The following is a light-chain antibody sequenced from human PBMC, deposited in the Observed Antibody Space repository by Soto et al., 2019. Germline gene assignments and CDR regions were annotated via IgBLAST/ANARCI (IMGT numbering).Light chain of an antibody. V-gene: IGLV2-14*01. Sequence: QSVLTPPAPVSWAPWTAIPLSRTGNSNEGGGYNHVSWYQQHPGKAPKLMIYDVSNRPSGVSNRFSGSKSGNTASLTISGLQAEDEADYYCSSYTSSSTLEGVFGTGTKVTVL. J-gene: IGLJ1*01. CDR1: SNEGGGYNH. CDR3: SSYTSSSTLEGV. CDR2: DVS.